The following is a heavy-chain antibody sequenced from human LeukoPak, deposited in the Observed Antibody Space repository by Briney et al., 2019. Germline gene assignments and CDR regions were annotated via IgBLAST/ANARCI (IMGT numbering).Heavy chain of an antibody. CDR2: INPSGGST. V-gene: IGHV1-46*01. CDR1: GYTFTSYY. CDR3: ARAARSGAFDI. D-gene: IGHD3-10*01. J-gene: IGHJ3*02. Sequence: GASVKVSCKASGYTFTSYYMHWVRQAPGQGLEWMGIINPSGGSTSYAQKFQGRVTMTRDTSTSTVYMELSNLRSEDTAVYYCARAARSGAFDIWGQGTMVTVSS.